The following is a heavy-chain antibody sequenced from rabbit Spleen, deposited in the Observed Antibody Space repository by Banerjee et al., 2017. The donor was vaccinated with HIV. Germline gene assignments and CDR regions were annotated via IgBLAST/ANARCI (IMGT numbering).Heavy chain of an antibody. V-gene: IGHV1S45*01. D-gene: IGHD1-1*01. CDR2: IDAGSSGFT. Sequence: QEQLVESGGGLVKPEGSLKLSCTASGFSFSNKAVMCWVRQAPGKGPEWIACIDAGSSGFTYFASWAKGRFTISKTSSTTVTLQMTSLTAADTATYFCARDLASVIGWNFNLWGQGTRSPS. J-gene: IGHJ4*01. CDR1: GFSFSNKAV. CDR3: ARDLASVIGWNFNL.